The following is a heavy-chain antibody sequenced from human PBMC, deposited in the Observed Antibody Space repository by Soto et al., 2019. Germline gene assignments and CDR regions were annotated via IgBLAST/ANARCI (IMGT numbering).Heavy chain of an antibody. V-gene: IGHV3-33*01. CDR3: XXXXXXXXXXXXXXXYGXDV. J-gene: IGHJ6*02. CDR2: XXYDGSNK. CDR1: GFTFSSYG. Sequence: QVQLVESGGGVVQPGRSLRLSCAASGFTFSSYGMHWVRQAPGKXLXXVXXXXYDGSNKYYADSVKGRFTIXRDNSKNXXXXXXXXXXXXXXXXXXXXXXXXXXXXXXXXXXYGXDVWGQGTTVTVSS.